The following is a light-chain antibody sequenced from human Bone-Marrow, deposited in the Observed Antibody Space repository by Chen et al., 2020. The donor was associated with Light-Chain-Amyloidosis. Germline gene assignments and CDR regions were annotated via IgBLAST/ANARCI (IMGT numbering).Light chain of an antibody. CDR2: SND. Sequence: QSVLTQPPSASGTPGQRVTISCSGGSSNIGSNTVNWFQQLPGTAPKPLIYSNDQRPSGVPDRFSGSKSGTSASLAISGLQSEDEADYYCAVWDDSLSAWVFGGGTKLTVL. J-gene: IGLJ3*02. CDR3: AVWDDSLSAWV. V-gene: IGLV1-44*01. CDR1: SSNIGSNT.